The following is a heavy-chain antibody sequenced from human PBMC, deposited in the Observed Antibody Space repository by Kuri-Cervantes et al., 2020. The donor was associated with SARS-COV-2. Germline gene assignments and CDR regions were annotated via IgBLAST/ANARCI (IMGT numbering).Heavy chain of an antibody. Sequence: SVKVSCKASGGTFSSYAISWVRQAPGQGLEWMGGIIPIFGTANYAQKFQGRVTITADESTSTAYMELSSLRSEDTAVYYCARDRGLSTIFGVVIMGGGAFDIWGQGTMVT. CDR3: ARDRGLSTIFGVVIMGGGAFDI. V-gene: IGHV1-69*13. CDR2: IIPIFGTA. J-gene: IGHJ3*02. D-gene: IGHD3-3*01. CDR1: GGTFSSYA.